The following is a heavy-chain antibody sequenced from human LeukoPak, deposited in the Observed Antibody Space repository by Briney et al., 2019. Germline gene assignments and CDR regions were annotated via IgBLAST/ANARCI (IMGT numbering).Heavy chain of an antibody. J-gene: IGHJ3*02. Sequence: GGSLRLSCAASGFTFISYTMNWVRQAPAKGLEWVSSISSSTIYIYYADSVKGRFTISRDDAKNSLYLQMNSLRAEDTAIYYCARALPYCGGDCYSGAFDIWGQGTMVTVSS. CDR3: ARALPYCGGDCYSGAFDI. CDR2: ISSSTIYI. D-gene: IGHD2-21*01. V-gene: IGHV3-21*01. CDR1: GFTFISYT.